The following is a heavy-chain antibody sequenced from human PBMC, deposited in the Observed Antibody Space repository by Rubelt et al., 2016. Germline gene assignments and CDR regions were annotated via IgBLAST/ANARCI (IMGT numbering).Heavy chain of an antibody. V-gene: IGHV1-8*01. D-gene: IGHD5-18*01. J-gene: IGHJ3*02. CDR1: GYTFTSYD. Sequence: GASVKVSCKASGYTFTSYDINWVRQATGQGLEWMGWMNPNSGNTGYAQKFQGRVTMTRNTSISTAYMELSSLRSEDTAVYYCARVDTAMVHSSYAFDIWGQGTMVTVSS. CDR2: MNPNSGNT. CDR3: ARVDTAMVHSSYAFDI.